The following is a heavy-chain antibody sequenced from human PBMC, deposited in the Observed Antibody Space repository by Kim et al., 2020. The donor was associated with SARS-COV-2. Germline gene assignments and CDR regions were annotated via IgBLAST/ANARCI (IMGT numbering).Heavy chain of an antibody. J-gene: IGHJ5*02. CDR1: GFTFSSYI. CDR3: VQTGGA. D-gene: IGHD2-8*02. CDR2: ISRGDSAI. Sequence: GGSLRLSCAASGFTFSSYIMHWVRQAPGKGLEWVSLISRGDSAIFYADSVKGRFTISRDNAHNSLYLQMNSLRADDTAIYYCVQTGGAWGQGTLVAVS. V-gene: IGHV3-23*03.